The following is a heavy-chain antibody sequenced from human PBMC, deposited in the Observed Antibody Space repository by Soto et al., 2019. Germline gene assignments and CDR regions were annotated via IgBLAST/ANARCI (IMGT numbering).Heavy chain of an antibody. CDR3: ARSGTVDTAMAKNFDY. J-gene: IGHJ4*02. CDR1: GGSFSGYY. CDR2: INHSGST. V-gene: IGHV4-34*01. D-gene: IGHD5-18*01. Sequence: VQLQQWGAGLLKPSETLSLTCAVYGGSFSGYYWSWIRQPPGKGLEWIGEINHSGSTNYNTPLQSRVTISVDTSKNQFSLKLSSVTGADTAVYYCARSGTVDTAMAKNFDYWGQGTVVTVSS.